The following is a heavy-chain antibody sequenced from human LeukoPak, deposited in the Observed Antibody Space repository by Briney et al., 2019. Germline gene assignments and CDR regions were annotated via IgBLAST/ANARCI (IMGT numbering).Heavy chain of an antibody. V-gene: IGHV3-30*03. J-gene: IGHJ3*02. Sequence: PGRSLRLSCAASGFTFSSYGMHWVRQAPGKGLEWVAVISYDGSNKYYADSVKGRFTISRDNAKNSLYLQMNSLRAEDTAVYYCARVLFRITMIVVVPDAFDIWGQGTMVTVSS. CDR3: ARVLFRITMIVVVPDAFDI. CDR1: GFTFSSYG. D-gene: IGHD3-22*01. CDR2: ISYDGSNK.